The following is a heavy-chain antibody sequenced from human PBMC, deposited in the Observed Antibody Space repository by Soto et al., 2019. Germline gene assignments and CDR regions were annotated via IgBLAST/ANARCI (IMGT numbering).Heavy chain of an antibody. CDR1: GYSFAGYW. CDR2: IDPSDSQT. D-gene: IGHD3-22*01. V-gene: IGHV5-10-1*01. J-gene: IGHJ4*02. CDR3: ARQIYYSYSGPNSQCSSDS. Sequence: GESLKISCKGSGYSFAGYWITWVRQMPGKGLEWMGRIDPSDSQTYYSPSFRGHVTISAAKSITTVFLQWSSLRASDTAMYYCARQIYYSYSGPNSQCSSDSRCPAPLVTVSS.